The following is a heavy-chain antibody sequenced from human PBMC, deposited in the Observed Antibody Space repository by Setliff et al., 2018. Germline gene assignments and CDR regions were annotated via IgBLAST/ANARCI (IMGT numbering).Heavy chain of an antibody. CDR3: SRDLQGSGDYVVDY. Sequence: GGSLRLSCAASGFTFSTHSMNWVRQAPGKGLEWASSISRSSTYIYYADSMKGRFTISRDNAKNSLYLQMNSLRAENTAVYYCSRDLQGSGDYVVDYWGQGTLVTVSS. CDR1: GFTFSTHS. CDR2: ISRSSTYI. V-gene: IGHV3-21*01. D-gene: IGHD4-17*01. J-gene: IGHJ4*02.